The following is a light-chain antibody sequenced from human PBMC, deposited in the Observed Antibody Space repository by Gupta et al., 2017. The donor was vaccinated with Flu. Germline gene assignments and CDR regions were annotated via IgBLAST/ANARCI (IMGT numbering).Light chain of an antibody. J-gene: IGKJ1*01. CDR3: QQAGTSPWT. CDR2: GAS. Sequence: GTLCLSPGERATLSCRASQRISNSFLAWYQQKPGQAPRLLVYGASRRATGIPDRFSGSGSGTDFTLTISRLEPEDFAVYYCQQAGTSPWTFGQGTQVEVK. V-gene: IGKV3-20*01. CDR1: QRISNSF.